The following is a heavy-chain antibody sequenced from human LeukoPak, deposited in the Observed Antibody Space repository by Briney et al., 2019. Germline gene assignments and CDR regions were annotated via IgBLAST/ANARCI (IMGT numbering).Heavy chain of an antibody. CDR2: ISYDGSNK. J-gene: IGHJ4*02. V-gene: IGHV3-30*04. Sequence: GRSLRLSCAASGFTFSSYAMHWVRQAPGKGLEWVAVISYDGSNKYYADSVKGRFTISRDNSKNTLYLQMNSLRAEDTAVYYCAKGVQELRGYFDYWGQGTLVTVSS. D-gene: IGHD1-26*01. CDR3: AKGVQELRGYFDY. CDR1: GFTFSSYA.